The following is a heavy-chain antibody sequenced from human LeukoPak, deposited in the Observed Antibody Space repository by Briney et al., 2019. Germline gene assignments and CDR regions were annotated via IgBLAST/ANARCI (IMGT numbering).Heavy chain of an antibody. CDR3: ASGIEWDCSSTSCRDY. V-gene: IGHV1-69*13. Sequence: SVKVSCKASGYTFTSYGISWVRQAPGQGLEWMGGIIPIFGTANYAQKFQGRVTITADESTSTAYMELSSLRSEDTAVYYCASGIEWDCSSTSCRDYWGQGTLVTVSS. D-gene: IGHD2-2*01. CDR2: IIPIFGTA. J-gene: IGHJ4*02. CDR1: GYTFTSYG.